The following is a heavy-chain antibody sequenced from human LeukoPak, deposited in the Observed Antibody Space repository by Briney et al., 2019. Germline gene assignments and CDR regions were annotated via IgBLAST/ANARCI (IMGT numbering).Heavy chain of an antibody. Sequence: ASVKVSCKASGFPFTSYAIHWVRQAPGQRLEWMGWVNADNSNTKYSQEFQCRVTITRDTSASTAYMDLNSLRSEDMAVYYCAVGDYYYDTRFDYWGQGTLVTVSS. CDR3: AVGDYYYDTRFDY. D-gene: IGHD3-22*01. CDR1: GFPFTSYA. CDR2: VNADNSNT. V-gene: IGHV1-3*03. J-gene: IGHJ4*02.